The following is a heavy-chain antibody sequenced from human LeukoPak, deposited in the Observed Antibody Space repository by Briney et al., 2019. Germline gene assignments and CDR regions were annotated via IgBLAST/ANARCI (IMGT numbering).Heavy chain of an antibody. D-gene: IGHD3-10*01. V-gene: IGHV4-59*01. J-gene: IGHJ4*02. CDR1: GGSISSYY. CDR3: ARVSSGSGSYRAREFDY. Sequence: SETLSLTCTVSGGSISSYYWSWIRQPPGKGLEWIGYIYYSGSTNYNPSLKSRVTISVDTSKNQFSLKLSSVTAADTAVYYCARVSSGSGSYRAREFDYWGQGTLVTVSS. CDR2: IYYSGST.